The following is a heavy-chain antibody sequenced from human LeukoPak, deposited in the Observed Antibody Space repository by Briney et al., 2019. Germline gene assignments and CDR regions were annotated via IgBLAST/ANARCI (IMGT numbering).Heavy chain of an antibody. J-gene: IGHJ4*02. CDR1: GGSFSTYY. D-gene: IGHD4-17*01. CDR3: AVSTTSMTTRTLDY. Sequence: SETLSLTCAVYGGSFSTYYCTWIRQPPGKGLDWIGEINQSGSTEYNPSLKSRVTISLDTSKNQFSLKLSSATAADTAVYYCAVSTTSMTTRTLDYWGQGTLVTVSS. CDR2: INQSGST. V-gene: IGHV4-34*01.